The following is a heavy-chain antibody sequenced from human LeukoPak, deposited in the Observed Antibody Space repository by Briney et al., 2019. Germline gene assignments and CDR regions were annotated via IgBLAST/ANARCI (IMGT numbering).Heavy chain of an antibody. CDR1: GFTFSSYA. CDR3: AKGGSSYSEMDY. J-gene: IGHJ4*02. V-gene: IGHV3-23*01. CDR2: LSASGGLT. D-gene: IGHD3-22*01. Sequence: GGSLRLSCAASGFTFSSYAMSWVRQAPGKGLEWVSGLSASGGLTYYADSVKGRFTISRDNSKNMLYLQMNSLRADDTAVYYCAKGGSSYSEMDYWGQGTLVTVSS.